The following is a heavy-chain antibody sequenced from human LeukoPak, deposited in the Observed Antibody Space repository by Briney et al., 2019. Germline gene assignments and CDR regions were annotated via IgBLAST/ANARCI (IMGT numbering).Heavy chain of an antibody. D-gene: IGHD2-15*01. V-gene: IGHV4-59*12. CDR3: ARDQFRFHCSGGSCYSERGWFDY. CDR1: GGSISSYY. Sequence: SETLSFTCTVSGGSISSYYWSWIRQPPGKGLEWIGYIYYSGSTNYNPSLKSRVTISVDTSKNQFSLQLNSVTPEDTAVYYCARDQFRFHCSGGSCYSERGWFDYWGQGTLVTVSS. CDR2: IYYSGST. J-gene: IGHJ4*02.